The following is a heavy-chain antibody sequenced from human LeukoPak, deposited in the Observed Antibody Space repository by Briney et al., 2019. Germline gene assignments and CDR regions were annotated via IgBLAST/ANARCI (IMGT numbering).Heavy chain of an antibody. D-gene: IGHD3-3*01. Sequence: GGSLRLSCAASGFTVSSTYMSWVRQAPGKGLEWVSVIYSGGNIYYIDSVKGRFTISRDNSKNTLYLQMNSLRAEDTAVYYCARSPGTYYDFWSGLYYYYYYGMDVWGQGTTVTVSS. J-gene: IGHJ6*02. V-gene: IGHV3-53*01. CDR1: GFTVSSTY. CDR2: IYSGGNI. CDR3: ARSPGTYYDFWSGLYYYYYYGMDV.